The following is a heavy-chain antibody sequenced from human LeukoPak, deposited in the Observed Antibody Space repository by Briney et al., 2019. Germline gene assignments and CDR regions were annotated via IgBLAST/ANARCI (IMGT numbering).Heavy chain of an antibody. Sequence: SETLSLTCVVSGGSISSTSYYWGWVRQPPGKGLEWIGSIYYSGSTYYSPSLKSRVTISVDTSKNQFSLKLSSVTAADTAVYYCARLLRVGYCSTTTCNWFDPWGQGTLVTVSS. CDR2: IYYSGST. V-gene: IGHV4-39*07. CDR1: GGSISSTSYY. J-gene: IGHJ5*02. D-gene: IGHD2-2*03. CDR3: ARLLRVGYCSTTTCNWFDP.